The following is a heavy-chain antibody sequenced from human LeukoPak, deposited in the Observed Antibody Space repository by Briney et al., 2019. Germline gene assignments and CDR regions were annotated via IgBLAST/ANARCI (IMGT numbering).Heavy chain of an antibody. Sequence: SETLSLTCTVSGGSIDIYYWSWIRQPAGKGLEWIGRIYTSGSTNYNPSLKSRVTISVDKSKNQFSLKLSSVTAADTAVYYCARDPENWFDPWGQGTLVTVSS. J-gene: IGHJ5*02. CDR1: GGSIDIYY. V-gene: IGHV4-4*07. CDR3: ARDPENWFDP. CDR2: IYTSGST.